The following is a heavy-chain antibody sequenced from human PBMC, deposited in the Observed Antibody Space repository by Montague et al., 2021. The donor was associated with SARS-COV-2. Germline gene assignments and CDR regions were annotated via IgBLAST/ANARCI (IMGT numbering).Heavy chain of an antibody. V-gene: IGHV3-23*03. J-gene: IGHJ3*01. CDR3: ARGPVSDAFDV. CDR1: GFNFSNYA. D-gene: IGHD1-14*01. CDR2: IYGGGTYI. Sequence: SLRISCAVSGFNFSNYAMSWVRQAPGKGLEWVSFIYGGGTYIYYADSVKGRFTISRDDSENALYLQMSSLRAEDTAVYYCARGPVSDAFDVWGQGTMVTVSS.